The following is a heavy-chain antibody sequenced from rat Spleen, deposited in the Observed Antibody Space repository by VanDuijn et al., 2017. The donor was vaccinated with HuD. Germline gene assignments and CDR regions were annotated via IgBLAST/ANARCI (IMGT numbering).Heavy chain of an antibody. D-gene: IGHD1-9*01. CDR1: GFTFSSSP. Sequence: EVQLVESGGGLVQPGRSMKLSCAASGFTFSSSPMAWVRQAPTKGLEWVATISTGGGSTYYRDSVKGRFTISRDNAKSSLYLQMDSLRSADTATYYCTTGDYGYTRLFVYWGPGTLVTVSS. CDR3: TTGDYGYTRLFVY. CDR2: ISTGGGST. V-gene: IGHV5-46*01. J-gene: IGHJ3*01.